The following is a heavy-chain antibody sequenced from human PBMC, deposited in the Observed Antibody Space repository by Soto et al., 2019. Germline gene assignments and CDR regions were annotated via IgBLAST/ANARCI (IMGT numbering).Heavy chain of an antibody. V-gene: IGHV3-23*01. Sequence: PGGSLRLSCAASGFTFSNYAMSWVRQATGKGLEWVAAISGGGGGTYYADPVKGRFTISRDNSKNTLHLQMNNLRAEDTATYYCVKDKKYDILSAWHVFAFWGNGTLVPVTS. J-gene: IGHJ3*01. CDR1: GFTFSNYA. CDR3: VKDKKYDILSAWHVFAF. D-gene: IGHD3-9*01. CDR2: ISGGGGGT.